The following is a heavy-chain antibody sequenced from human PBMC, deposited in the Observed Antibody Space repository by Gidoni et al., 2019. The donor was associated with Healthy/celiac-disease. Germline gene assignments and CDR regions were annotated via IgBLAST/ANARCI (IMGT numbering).Heavy chain of an antibody. Sequence: QLQLQESGPGLVQPSAPLSLPCTVSGGSISSSSYSWGWIRQPPGKGLEWIGGLYYSGSTYYNPPLKSRVTISVDTSKSQFSLKLRSVTAADTAVYYCARLPRGSSFPYYYYYYMDVWGKGTTVTVS. D-gene: IGHD6-13*01. V-gene: IGHV4-39*01. CDR3: ARLPRGSSFPYYYYYYMDV. CDR1: GGSISSSSYS. J-gene: IGHJ6*03. CDR2: LYYSGST.